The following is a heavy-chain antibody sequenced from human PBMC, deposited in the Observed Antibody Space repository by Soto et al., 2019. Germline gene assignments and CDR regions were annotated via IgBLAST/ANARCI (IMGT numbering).Heavy chain of an antibody. D-gene: IGHD2-2*03. V-gene: IGHV3-23*01. CDR3: AKMEGMDPWAYSFDY. J-gene: IGHJ4*02. Sequence: EVQVLESGGGLVQPGGSLRLSCAATGFTFSDFAMIGVRQAPGKGLEWVSRIYGGGNGPHYADSVKGRVTISRDNSKNTLYLQMNSLRAEDTAVYYCAKMEGMDPWAYSFDYWGQGTLVTVSS. CDR2: IYGGGNGP. CDR1: GFTFSDFA.